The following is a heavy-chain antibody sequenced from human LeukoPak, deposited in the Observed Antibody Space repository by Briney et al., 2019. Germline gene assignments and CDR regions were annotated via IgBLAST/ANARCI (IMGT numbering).Heavy chain of an antibody. V-gene: IGHV3-23*01. CDR1: GFTFSSYA. J-gene: IGHJ5*02. CDR2: ISGSGGST. D-gene: IGHD2-15*01. CDR3: AKDRGYDCRGGTCRFDP. Sequence: GGSLRLSCAASGFTFSSYAMSWVRQAPGKGLEWVSAISGSGGSTYYADSVKGRFSISRDNSKNALYLQMNSLRAEDTAVYYCAKDRGYDCRGGTCRFDPWGQGTLVTVSS.